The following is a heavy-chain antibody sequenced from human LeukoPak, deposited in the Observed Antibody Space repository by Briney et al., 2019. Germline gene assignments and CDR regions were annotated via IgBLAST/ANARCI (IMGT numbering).Heavy chain of an antibody. CDR1: GFTFGSYG. J-gene: IGHJ6*03. CDR2: IRYGGSNK. D-gene: IGHD2-2*01. Sequence: GGSLRLSCAASGFTFGSYGMHWVGQAPGKGLEWGAFIRYGGSNKYYADSVKGRFTISRDNSKNTLYLQMNSLRAEDTAVYYCAKRGYCSSTSCYHRYYMDVWGKGTTVTISS. V-gene: IGHV3-30*02. CDR3: AKRGYCSSTSCYHRYYMDV.